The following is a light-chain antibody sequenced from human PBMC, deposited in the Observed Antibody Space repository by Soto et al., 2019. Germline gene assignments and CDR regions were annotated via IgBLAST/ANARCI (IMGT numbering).Light chain of an antibody. CDR2: DAS. V-gene: IGKV3-11*01. Sequence: IVMTQAXATLXVXXXXXXTXXFRASQSVSSNLAWYQQKPGQAPRLLIYDASTRATGIPARFSGSGSGTDFTLTISSLEPEDFAVYYCQQRSNQITFGQGTRLEIK. J-gene: IGKJ5*01. CDR1: QSVSSN. CDR3: QQRSNQIT.